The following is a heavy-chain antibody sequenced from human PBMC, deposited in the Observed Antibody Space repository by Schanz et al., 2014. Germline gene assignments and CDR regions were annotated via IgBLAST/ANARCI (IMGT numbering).Heavy chain of an antibody. CDR3: ARDGVDAAAGGNY. V-gene: IGHV1-46*03. Sequence: QVQVVQSGAEVKKPGASVKVSCKASGYTFVSYSMHWVRQAPGQGLEWMGIINPSGGSTTYAQKFQGRVTMTRDTSTSTVYMELSSLRSEDTAVYYCARDGVDAAAGGNYWGQGTLVTVSS. D-gene: IGHD6-13*01. CDR2: INPSGGST. J-gene: IGHJ4*02. CDR1: GYTFVSYS.